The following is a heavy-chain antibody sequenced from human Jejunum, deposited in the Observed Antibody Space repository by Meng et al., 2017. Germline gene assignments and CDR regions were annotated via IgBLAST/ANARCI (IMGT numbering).Heavy chain of an antibody. CDR2: MNSGGSEI. CDR3: ARDPEYGAFDV. J-gene: IGHJ3*01. CDR1: GFSFRNYW. D-gene: IGHD1-14*01. Sequence: GEALKISCAASGFSFRNYWMSWGRQAPGKGLEWVANMNSGGSEIYYVDSVRGRFTISRDNAKNSLYLQVNSLRVEDSAVYYCARDPEYGAFDVWGQGTKVTVSS. V-gene: IGHV3-7*01.